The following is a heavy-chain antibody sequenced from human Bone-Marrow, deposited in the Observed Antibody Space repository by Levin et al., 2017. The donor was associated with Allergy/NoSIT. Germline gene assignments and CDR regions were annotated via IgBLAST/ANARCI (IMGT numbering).Heavy chain of an antibody. CDR1: GVSIHNYF. V-gene: IGHV4-59*01. J-gene: IGHJ6*02. Sequence: SQTLSLTCNVSGVSIHNYFWSWIRQPPGKGLEWIGYIYSTASSSYNPSLKNRVTMSIETSKNQVPLKLRSVTAADTAVYYCARAGDWESSVWYGTKDYAMEFWGQGTTVTVSS. CDR3: ARAGDWESSVWYGTKDYAMEF. D-gene: IGHD6-19*01. CDR2: IYSTASS.